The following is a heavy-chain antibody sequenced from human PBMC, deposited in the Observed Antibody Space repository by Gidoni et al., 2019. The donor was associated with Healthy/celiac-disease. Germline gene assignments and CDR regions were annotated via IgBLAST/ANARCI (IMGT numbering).Heavy chain of an antibody. CDR1: GCTFSSSA. CDR2: ISYDGSNK. J-gene: IGHJ4*02. V-gene: IGHV3-30-3*01. D-gene: IGHD5-12*01. CDR3: ARDLWHSGYPDY. Sequence: QVQLVESGGGVVQPGRSLRRSCAASGCTFSSSAMHWVRQAPGKGLEWGAVISYDGSNKYYADSVKGRFTISRDNSKNTLYLQMNSLRAEDTAVYYCARDLWHSGYPDYWGQGTLVTVSS.